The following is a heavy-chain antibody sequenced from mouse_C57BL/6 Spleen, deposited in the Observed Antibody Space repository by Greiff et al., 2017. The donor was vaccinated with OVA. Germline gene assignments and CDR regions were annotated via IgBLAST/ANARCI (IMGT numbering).Heavy chain of an antibody. CDR1: GFSLTSYG. D-gene: IGHD3-3*01. V-gene: IGHV2-5*01. Sequence: QVQLQQSGPGLVQPSQSLSITCTVSGFSLTSYGVHWVRQSPGKGLEWLGVIWRGGSTDYNAAFMSRLSITQDNSKSLVFFKMYSLQSYATSIYYCSKKGDADAYWGPGTLVTVSA. CDR3: SKKGDADAY. CDR2: IWRGGST. J-gene: IGHJ3*01.